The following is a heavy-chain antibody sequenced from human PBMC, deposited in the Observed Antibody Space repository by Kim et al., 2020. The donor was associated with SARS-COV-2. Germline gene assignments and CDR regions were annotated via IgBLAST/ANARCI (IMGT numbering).Heavy chain of an antibody. Sequence: GGSLRLSCAASELTVSSNYMSWVRQAPGKGLEWVSVIYSGGTTYYAGSVKGRFTISRDNSKDTLYLQMNSLIAEDTAVYYCLTAVAGYYFCFGVHGT. J-gene: IGHJ4*01. CDR3: LTAVAGYYFCF. V-gene: IGHV3-66*01. CDR1: ELTVSSNY. CDR2: IYSGGTT. D-gene: IGHD6-19*01.